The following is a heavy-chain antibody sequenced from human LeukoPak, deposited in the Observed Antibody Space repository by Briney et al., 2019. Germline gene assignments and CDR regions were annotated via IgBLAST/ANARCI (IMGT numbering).Heavy chain of an antibody. J-gene: IGHJ4*02. D-gene: IGHD1-20*01. V-gene: IGHV1-46*01. CDR1: GYTFTSYY. Sequence: ASVKVSCKPSGYTFTSYYMHWVRQAPGQGLEWMGIINPSGGSTSYAQKFQGRVTMTRDTSTSTVYMELSSLRSEDTAVYYCARDPYNSGDRVGYYFDYWGQGTLVTVSS. CDR2: INPSGGST. CDR3: ARDPYNSGDRVGYYFDY.